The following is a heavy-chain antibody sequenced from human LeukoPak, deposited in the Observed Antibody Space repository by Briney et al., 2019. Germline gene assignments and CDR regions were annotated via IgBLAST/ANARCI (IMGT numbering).Heavy chain of an antibody. CDR1: GGTFSSYA. D-gene: IGHD4-17*01. CDR2: IIPIFGTA. Sequence: SVKVSCKASGGTFSSYAISWVRQAPGQGLEWMGGIIPIFGTANYAQKFQGRVTITADKSTSTAYMELSSLRSEDTAVCYCASIAVTTDYYYYGMDVWGKGTTVTVSS. CDR3: ASIAVTTDYYYYGMDV. V-gene: IGHV1-69*06. J-gene: IGHJ6*04.